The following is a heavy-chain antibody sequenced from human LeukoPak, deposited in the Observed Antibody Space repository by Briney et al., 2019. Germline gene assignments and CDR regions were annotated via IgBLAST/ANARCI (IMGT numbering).Heavy chain of an antibody. CDR2: IYYSGNT. Sequence: SETLSLTCTVSGGSISSSGYSWGWIRQPPGKGLEWIGSIYYSGNTYYYPSLRSRVSISVDTSKNQLSLKLNSVTAADTAVYFCARGDYGDYHDAFDIWGQGTMVTVSS. CDR3: ARGDYGDYHDAFDI. V-gene: IGHV4-39*07. CDR1: GGSISSSGYS. J-gene: IGHJ3*02. D-gene: IGHD4-17*01.